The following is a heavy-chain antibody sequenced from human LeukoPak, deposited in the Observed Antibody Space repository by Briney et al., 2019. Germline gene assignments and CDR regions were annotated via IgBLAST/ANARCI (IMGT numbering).Heavy chain of an antibody. J-gene: IGHJ6*03. Sequence: PSETLSLTCTVSGGSISSSSYYWGWIRQPPGKGLEWIGSIYYSGSTYYNPSLKSRVTISVDTSKNQFSLKLSSVTAADTAVYYCAGSAPRYYYYYMDVWGKGTTVTASS. V-gene: IGHV4-39*07. CDR1: GGSISSSSYY. CDR3: AGSAPRYYYYYMDV. D-gene: IGHD1-26*01. CDR2: IYYSGST.